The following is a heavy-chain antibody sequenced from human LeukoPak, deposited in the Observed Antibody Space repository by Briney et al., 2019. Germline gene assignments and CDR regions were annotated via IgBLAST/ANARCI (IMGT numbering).Heavy chain of an antibody. V-gene: IGHV3-23*01. D-gene: IGHD6-13*01. Sequence: PGGSLRLSCAASGFTFSSYAMSWVRQAPGKGLEWVSAISVSGGRTYYADSVKGRFTISRDNSKNTLYLQMNSLRAEDTAVYYCAFNLKGYSSSGFDPWGQGTLVTVSS. J-gene: IGHJ5*02. CDR2: ISVSGGRT. CDR1: GFTFSSYA. CDR3: AFNLKGYSSSGFDP.